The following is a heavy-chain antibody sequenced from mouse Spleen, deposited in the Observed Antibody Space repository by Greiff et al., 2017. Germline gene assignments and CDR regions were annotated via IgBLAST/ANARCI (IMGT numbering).Heavy chain of an antibody. CDR3: ARGDYYGKIDY. J-gene: IGHJ2*01. Sequence: EVQLQQSGPELVKPGASVKISCKASGYTFTDYYMNWVKQSHGKSLEWIGDINPNNGGTSYNQKFKGKATLTVDKSSSTAYMELRSLTSEDSAVYYCARGDYYGKIDYWGQGTTLTVSS. CDR2: INPNNGGT. D-gene: IGHD1-1*01. V-gene: IGHV1-26*01. CDR1: GYTFTDYY.